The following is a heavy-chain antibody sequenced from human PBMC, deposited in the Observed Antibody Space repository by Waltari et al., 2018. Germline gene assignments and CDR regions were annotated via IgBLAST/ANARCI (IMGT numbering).Heavy chain of an antibody. CDR3: ARDLTSGWPVDY. D-gene: IGHD6-19*01. CDR2: ISYDGSNK. V-gene: IGHV3-30-3*01. J-gene: IGHJ4*02. Sequence: QVQLVESGGGMVQPGRSLRLSCAASGFTFSSYAMHWVRQAPGKGLEWVAVISYDGSNKYYADSVKGRFTISRDNSKNTLYLQMNSLRAEDTAVYYCARDLTSGWPVDYWGQGTLVTVSS. CDR1: GFTFSSYA.